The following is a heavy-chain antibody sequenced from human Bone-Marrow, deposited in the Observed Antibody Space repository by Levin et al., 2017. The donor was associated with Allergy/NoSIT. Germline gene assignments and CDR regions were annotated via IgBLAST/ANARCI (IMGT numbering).Heavy chain of an antibody. CDR1: GYSFGNYA. CDR3: ARVGYGDYLEY. V-gene: IGHV3-30-3*01. J-gene: IGHJ4*02. CDR2: TSHDGGIT. Sequence: GESLKISCAGSGYSFGNYAMHWVRQAPGKGLDWVAVTSHDGGITNYADSVKGRFTVSRDNSKSTLYLQMNGLRSEDTAVYYCARVGYGDYLEYWGQGTLVTGSS. D-gene: IGHD4-17*01.